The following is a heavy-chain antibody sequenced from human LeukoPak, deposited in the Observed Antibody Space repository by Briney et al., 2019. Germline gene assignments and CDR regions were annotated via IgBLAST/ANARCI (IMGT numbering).Heavy chain of an antibody. J-gene: IGHJ4*02. V-gene: IGHV1-2*02. Sequence: ASVKVSCKASGYIFTDYYMHWVRQAPGQGLEWMGWINSNSGGTSYAQNFQGRVTMTRDTSISTVYMELIRLTSDDTAVYYCARYLSGYDYFDYWGQGVLVTVSS. CDR3: ARYLSGYDYFDY. CDR2: INSNSGGT. D-gene: IGHD5-12*01. CDR1: GYIFTDYY.